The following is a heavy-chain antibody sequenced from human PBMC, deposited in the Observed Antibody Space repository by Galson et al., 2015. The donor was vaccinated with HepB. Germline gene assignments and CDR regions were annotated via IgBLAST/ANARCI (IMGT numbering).Heavy chain of an antibody. CDR2: ISAYNGNT. J-gene: IGHJ4*02. CDR3: AKGNRELSPFDY. CDR1: GYAFTSYG. Sequence: SVKVSCKASGYAFTSYGISWVRQAPGQGLEWMGWISAYNGNTNYAQKLQGRVTMTTDTSTSTAYMELRSLRSDDTAVYYCAKGNRELSPFDYWGQGTLVTVSS. D-gene: IGHD3-16*02. V-gene: IGHV1-18*01.